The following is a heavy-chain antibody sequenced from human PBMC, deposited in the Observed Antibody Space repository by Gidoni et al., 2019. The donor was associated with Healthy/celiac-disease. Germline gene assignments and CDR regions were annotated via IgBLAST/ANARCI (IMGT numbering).Heavy chain of an antibody. CDR1: GYTFTSSD. D-gene: IGHD3-3*01. CDR3: ARVGYYDFWSGPNWFDP. CDR2: MNPNSGNT. J-gene: IGHJ5*02. Sequence: QVQLVQSGAEVKKPGASVKVSCTASGYTFTSSDINWVRQATGQGLEWMGWMNPNSGNTGYAQKFQGRVTMTRNTSISTAYMELSSLRSEDTAVYYCARVGYYDFWSGPNWFDPWGQGTLVTVSS. V-gene: IGHV1-8*01.